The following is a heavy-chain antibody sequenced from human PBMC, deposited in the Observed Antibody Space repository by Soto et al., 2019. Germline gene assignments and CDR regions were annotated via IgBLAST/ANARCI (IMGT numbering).Heavy chain of an antibody. CDR1: GFSFSNYE. Sequence: GGSLRLSCAASGFSFSNYEMNWVREAPGKGLEWVSYISSSGSTIFYADSVKVRFTISRDNAKNSVYLQVNSLRAEDTAVYHCAQEATPINNFDTWGHGTLVTVAS. CDR2: ISSSGSTI. CDR3: AQEATPINNFDT. V-gene: IGHV3-48*03. D-gene: IGHD2-15*01. J-gene: IGHJ4*01.